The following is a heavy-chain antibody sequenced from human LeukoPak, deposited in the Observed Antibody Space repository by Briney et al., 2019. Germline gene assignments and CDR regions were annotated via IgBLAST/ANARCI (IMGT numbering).Heavy chain of an antibody. CDR1: GGSFSGYY. J-gene: IGHJ6*04. CDR3: ARGVRATIPYYYGMDV. Sequence: SETLSLTCAVYGGSFSGYYWSWIRQPPGQGLEWIGEINHSGSTNYNPSLKSRVAISVDTSKNQFSLKLSSVTAADTAVYYCARGVRATIPYYYGMDVWGKGTTVTVSS. CDR2: INHSGST. V-gene: IGHV4-34*01. D-gene: IGHD5-12*01.